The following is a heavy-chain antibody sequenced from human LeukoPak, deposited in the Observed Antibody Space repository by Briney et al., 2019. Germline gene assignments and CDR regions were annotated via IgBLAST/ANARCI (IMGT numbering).Heavy chain of an antibody. Sequence: GGSLRLSCAASGFTSSGYWMNWVRQSPGKGLEWVANINQDGSKISYVESVRGRFTISRDNAKNSLFLQMNSLRGEDTAVYYCEGGTYWGQGTLVTVSS. D-gene: IGHD3-16*01. CDR1: GFTSSGYW. CDR3: EGGTY. CDR2: INQDGSKI. V-gene: IGHV3-7*02. J-gene: IGHJ4*02.